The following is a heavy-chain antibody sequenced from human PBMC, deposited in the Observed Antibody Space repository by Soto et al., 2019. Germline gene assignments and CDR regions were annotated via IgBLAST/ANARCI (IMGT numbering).Heavy chain of an antibody. Sequence: QVQLQQWGAGLLEPSETLSLTCAVYGGSFSGYYWSWIRQPPGKGLEWIGEINHSGSTNYNPSLKSRLNTSVATSKNQFSLKLSAVTAADTAVYYCARRRWLRSSMDVWGQGTTVTVSS. CDR1: GGSFSGYY. D-gene: IGHD5-12*01. CDR2: INHSGST. J-gene: IGHJ6*02. V-gene: IGHV4-34*01. CDR3: ARRRWLRSSMDV.